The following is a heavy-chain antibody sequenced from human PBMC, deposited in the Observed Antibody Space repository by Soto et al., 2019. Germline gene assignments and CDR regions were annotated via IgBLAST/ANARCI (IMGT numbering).Heavy chain of an antibody. CDR3: AREAAVAGTRTYYFDY. V-gene: IGHV3-48*01. Sequence: GGSLRLSCAASGFTFSGYSMNWVRQAPGKGLEWVSYISSSSDTIYYADSVRGRFTISRDNAKNSLYVQMNSLRAEDMAVYYCAREAAVAGTRTYYFDYWDQGALVTVSS. CDR2: ISSSSDTI. J-gene: IGHJ4*02. CDR1: GFTFSGYS. D-gene: IGHD6-19*01.